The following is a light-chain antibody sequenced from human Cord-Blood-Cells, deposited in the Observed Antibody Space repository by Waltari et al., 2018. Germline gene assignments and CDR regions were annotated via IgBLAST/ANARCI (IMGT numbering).Light chain of an antibody. CDR1: QSISSW. CDR3: QQYNSYSRT. J-gene: IGKJ1*01. V-gene: IGKV1-5*03. CDR2: KAS. Sequence: DIEMTQSPSILSASVVTTVTITCRASQSISSWLAWYQQKPGKAPKLLIYKASSLESGVPSRFSGSGSGTEFTLTISSLQPDDFATYYCQQYNSYSRTFGQGTKVEIK.